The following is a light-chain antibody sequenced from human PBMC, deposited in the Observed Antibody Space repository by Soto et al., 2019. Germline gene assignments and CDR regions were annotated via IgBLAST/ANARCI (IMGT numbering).Light chain of an antibody. CDR3: QQSYTTLPT. Sequence: DIQMTQSPSSLSASVGDRVTITCRASQSVRSHLNWYQQKPGKAPKLLIYAASSLQSGVPSSFSGSGSGTDFTLTVSSLQPEDFANYYCQQSYTTLPTFGQGTKVEIK. V-gene: IGKV1-39*01. CDR1: QSVRSH. CDR2: AAS. J-gene: IGKJ1*01.